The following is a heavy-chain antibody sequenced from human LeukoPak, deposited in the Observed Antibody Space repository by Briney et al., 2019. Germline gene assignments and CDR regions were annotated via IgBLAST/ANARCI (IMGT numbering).Heavy chain of an antibody. CDR2: ISWNSGSI. D-gene: IGHD6-13*01. J-gene: IGHJ4*02. CDR3: AKARGGYSSTYEH. CDR1: GFRFADHA. Sequence: GRSLRLSCAASGFRFADHAMHWVRQAPGKGLEWVSGISWNSGSIGCADSVKGRFTISRDNAKNSLYLQMNSLRTEDTALYYCAKARGGYSSTYEHWGQGTLVTVSS. V-gene: IGHV3-9*01.